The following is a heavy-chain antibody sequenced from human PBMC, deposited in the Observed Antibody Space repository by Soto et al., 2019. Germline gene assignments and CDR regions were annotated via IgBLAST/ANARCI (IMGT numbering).Heavy chain of an antibody. D-gene: IGHD3-9*01. J-gene: IGHJ4*02. V-gene: IGHV4-30-4*01. CDR1: GGSISSGDYY. CDR3: ARDGKENTGYYFDY. CDR2: SYYRGTT. Sequence: PSETLSLTCTVSGGSISSGDYYWSWFRQPPGKGLEWIGYSYYRGTTHYNPSLKSRLTISVDASKNQFSLRLSSVTAADTAVYYCARDGKENTGYYFDYWGQGFLVT.